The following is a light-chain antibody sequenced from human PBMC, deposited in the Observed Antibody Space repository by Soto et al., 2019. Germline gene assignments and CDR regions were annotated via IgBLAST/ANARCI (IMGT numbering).Light chain of an antibody. V-gene: IGKV3-15*01. Sequence: EVVMTQSPATLSLSPGERATLSCRASQHIRSSLAWYQQKSGQAPRLLIYGASTRATGIPARFSGSGSGTEFTLTISSLQSEDFAVYYCQQYNNWPPWTFGQVTKVEIK. CDR2: GAS. CDR1: QHIRSS. J-gene: IGKJ1*01. CDR3: QQYNNWPPWT.